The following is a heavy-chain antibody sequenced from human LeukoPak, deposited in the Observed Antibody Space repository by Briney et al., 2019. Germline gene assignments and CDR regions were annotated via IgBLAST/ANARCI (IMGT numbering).Heavy chain of an antibody. V-gene: IGHV4-34*01. CDR3: ARGPTISETGYFDS. Sequence: PSETLSLTCAVYGGSFSSYYWSWIRQSPGKGLEWIAEINHRGDANYNASVKSRVTISVDTSKNQFSLKLTSLTAADTAVYFCARGPTISETGYFDSWRQESQVTV. J-gene: IGHJ4*03. D-gene: IGHD1-1*01. CDR2: INHRGDA. CDR1: GGSFSSYY.